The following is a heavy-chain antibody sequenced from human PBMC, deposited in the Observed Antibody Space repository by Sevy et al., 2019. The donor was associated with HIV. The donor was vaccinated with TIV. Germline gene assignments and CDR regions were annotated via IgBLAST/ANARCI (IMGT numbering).Heavy chain of an antibody. D-gene: IGHD1-20*01. CDR3: ARSRVITGTFDY. CDR1: GGSISGNY. J-gene: IGHJ4*02. V-gene: IGHV4-59*01. Sequence: SETLSLTCTVSGGSISGNYWSWIRQPPGKGLEWIGYISYSGSTNYNPSLKSRVTISVDTSKNEFSLKLSSVTAADTAVYYCARSRVITGTFDYWGQGTLVTVSS. CDR2: ISYSGST.